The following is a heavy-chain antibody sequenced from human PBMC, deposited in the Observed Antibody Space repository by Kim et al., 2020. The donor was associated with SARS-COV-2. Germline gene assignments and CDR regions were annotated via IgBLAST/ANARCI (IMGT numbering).Heavy chain of an antibody. V-gene: IGHV3-74*01. D-gene: IGHD2-2*01. Sequence: VKGRFTISRDNAKNTLYLQMNSLRAEDTAVYYCARRYCSSTSCYTNWFDPWGQGTLVTVSS. CDR3: ARRYCSSTSCYTNWFDP. J-gene: IGHJ5*02.